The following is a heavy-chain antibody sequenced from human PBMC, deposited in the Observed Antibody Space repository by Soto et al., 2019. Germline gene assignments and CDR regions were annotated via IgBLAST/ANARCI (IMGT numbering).Heavy chain of an antibody. Sequence: PSETLSLTGAVSVGSSSSGGYSWSWILQPPGKGLEWIGYIYHSGSTYYNPSLKSRVTISVDRSKNQFSLKLSSVTAADTAVYYCARNCGGDCYYGMDVWGQGTTVTVSS. V-gene: IGHV4-30-2*01. CDR3: ARNCGGDCYYGMDV. CDR2: IYHSGST. CDR1: VGSSSSGGYS. J-gene: IGHJ6*02. D-gene: IGHD2-21*01.